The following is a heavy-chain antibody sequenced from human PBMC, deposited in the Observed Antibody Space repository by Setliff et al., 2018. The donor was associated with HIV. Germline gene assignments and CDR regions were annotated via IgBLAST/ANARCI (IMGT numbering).Heavy chain of an antibody. V-gene: IGHV1-69*05. CDR3: ASAYCGGDCYSVGDAFDI. J-gene: IGHJ3*02. D-gene: IGHD2-21*02. Sequence: SVKVSCKASGYTFTTYGISWVRQAPGHGLEWMGGIIPIFGTANYAQKFQGRVTITTDESTSTAYMELSSLRSEDTAVYYCASAYCGGDCYSVGDAFDIWGQGTMVT. CDR1: GYTFTTYG. CDR2: IIPIFGTA.